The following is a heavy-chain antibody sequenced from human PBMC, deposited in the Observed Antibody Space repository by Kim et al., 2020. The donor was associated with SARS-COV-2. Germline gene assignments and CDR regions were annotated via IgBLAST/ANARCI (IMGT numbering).Heavy chain of an antibody. CDR1: GFTFRSQM. V-gene: IGHV3-74*01. Sequence: GGSLRLSCAASGFTFRSQMMHWVRQTPGKGLVWLSRISEDASRIDYADAVKGRFTISRDNAKNTLYLQMDSLRLEDTAVYYCVKGMTPMGGYWGQGTQVIVSS. D-gene: IGHD3-16*01. J-gene: IGHJ4*02. CDR2: ISEDASRI. CDR3: VKGMTPMGGY.